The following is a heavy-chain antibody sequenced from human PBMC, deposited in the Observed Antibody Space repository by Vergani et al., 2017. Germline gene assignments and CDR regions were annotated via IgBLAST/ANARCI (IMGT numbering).Heavy chain of an antibody. CDR2: IHTSGST. CDR3: ARGSCLGGSCYKPLFDY. J-gene: IGHJ4*02. V-gene: IGHV4-61*02. Sequence: QVQLQESGPGLVKPSQTLSLTCTVSGGSINSHNYYWRWIRQPAGKGLEWIGRIHTSGSTNYNPSLKRRVTMSEDTSKNQFSLNLTSVTAADTAVYFCARGSCLGGSCYKPLFDYWGQGILVTVSS. D-gene: IGHD2-15*01. CDR1: GGSINSHNYY.